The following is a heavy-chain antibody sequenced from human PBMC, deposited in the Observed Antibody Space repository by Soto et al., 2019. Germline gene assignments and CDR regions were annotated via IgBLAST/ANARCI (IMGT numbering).Heavy chain of an antibody. CDR2: IYYSGST. CDR3: ARPLGYDILTGYFGGPPGV. Sequence: SETLSLTCTVSGGSISSSSYYWGWIRQPPGKGLEWIGSIYYSGSTYYNPSLKSRVTISVDTSKNQFSLKLSSVTAADTAVYYCARPLGYDILTGYFGGPPGVWGQGTTVTVSS. J-gene: IGHJ6*02. CDR1: GGSISSSSYY. V-gene: IGHV4-39*01. D-gene: IGHD3-9*01.